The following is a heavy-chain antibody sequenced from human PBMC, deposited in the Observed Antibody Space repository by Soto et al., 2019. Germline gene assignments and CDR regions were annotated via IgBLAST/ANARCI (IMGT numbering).Heavy chain of an antibody. CDR2: IHYGGST. V-gene: IGHV4-31*03. CDR3: GRSRGVYYYYMDV. Sequence: QVQLQESGPGLVRHSQTLSLTCTVSGDSISSGNYYWSWIRQHPGKGLEWIGYIHYGGSTYNNPSLKSRVIISEDASKNQFSLKLTSVTAADTAVSYCGRSRGVYYYYMDVWGKGTTVTVSS. CDR1: GDSISSGNYY. J-gene: IGHJ6*03. D-gene: IGHD1-26*01.